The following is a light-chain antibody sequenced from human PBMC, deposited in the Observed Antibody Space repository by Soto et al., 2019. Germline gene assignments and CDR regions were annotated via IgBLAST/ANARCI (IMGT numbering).Light chain of an antibody. V-gene: IGKV2-24*01. Sequence: DIVLTQTPLSSPVTLGQPASISCRSSQSLVHSDGNTYLSWVHQRPGQPPRLLIDKVSNRFSGVPDRFSGSGAGTDFTLEISRVESEDVGIYFCMQATQYRPYTFGQGTKLEIK. CDR2: KVS. J-gene: IGKJ2*01. CDR3: MQATQYRPYT. CDR1: QSLVHSDGNTY.